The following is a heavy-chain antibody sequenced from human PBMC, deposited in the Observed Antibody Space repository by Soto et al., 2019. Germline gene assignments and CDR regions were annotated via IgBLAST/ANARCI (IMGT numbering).Heavy chain of an antibody. Sequence: PGGSLRLSCSASGFTFSSYAMHWVRQAPGKGLEYVSAISSNGGSTYYADSVNGRFTISRDNSKNTLYLQMSSLRAEDTAVYYCVKAAYIAARPVPFDYWGQGTLVTVSS. V-gene: IGHV3-64D*06. D-gene: IGHD6-6*01. CDR1: GFTFSSYA. J-gene: IGHJ4*02. CDR2: ISSNGGST. CDR3: VKAAYIAARPVPFDY.